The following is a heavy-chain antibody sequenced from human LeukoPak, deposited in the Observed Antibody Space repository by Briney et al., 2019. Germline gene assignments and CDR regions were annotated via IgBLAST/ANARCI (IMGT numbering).Heavy chain of an antibody. D-gene: IGHD3-22*01. CDR2: IYYSGST. J-gene: IGHJ4*02. CDR3: ARALNYYDSSGYYDY. V-gene: IGHV4-31*03. CDR1: GGSISSGGYY. Sequence: SETLSLTCTVSGGSISSGGYYWSWIRQHPGKGLEWIGYIYYSGSTYYNPSLKSRVTISVDTSKNQFPLKLSSVTAADTAVYYCARALNYYDSSGYYDYWGQGTLVTVSS.